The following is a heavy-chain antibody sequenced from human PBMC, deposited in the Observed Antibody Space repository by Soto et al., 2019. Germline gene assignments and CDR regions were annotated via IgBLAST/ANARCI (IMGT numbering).Heavy chain of an antibody. Sequence: GSLRLSCAASGFTFSSYSMNWVRQAPGKGLEWVSYISSSSSTIYYADSVKGRFTISRDNAKNSLYLQMNSLRDEDTAVYYCARDLVSPNYGGNSGWYFDLWGRGTLVTVSS. CDR1: GFTFSSYS. J-gene: IGHJ2*01. D-gene: IGHD4-17*01. V-gene: IGHV3-48*02. CDR2: ISSSSSTI. CDR3: ARDLVSPNYGGNSGWYFDL.